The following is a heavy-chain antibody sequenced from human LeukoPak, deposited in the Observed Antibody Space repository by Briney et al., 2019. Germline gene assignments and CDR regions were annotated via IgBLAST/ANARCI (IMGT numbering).Heavy chain of an antibody. V-gene: IGHV1-18*01. D-gene: IGHD3-22*01. J-gene: IGHJ4*02. CDR1: GYTFTRYA. CDR3: ARGSFKNYYDSSGQLDY. CDR2: ISAYNGNT. Sequence: ASVKVSCKASGYTFTRYAMNWLRQAPGQGLEWMGWISAYNGNTNYAQKLQGRVTMTTDTSTSTAYMELRSLRSDDTAVYYCARGSFKNYYDSSGQLDYWGQGTLVTVSS.